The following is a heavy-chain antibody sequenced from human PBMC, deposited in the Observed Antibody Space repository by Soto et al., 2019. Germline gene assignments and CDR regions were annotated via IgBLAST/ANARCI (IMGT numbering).Heavy chain of an antibody. Sequence: LRLSCAASGFTFSSYEMNWVRQAPGKGLEWVSYISSSGSTIYYADSVKGRFTISRDNAKNSLYLQMNSLRAEDTAVYYCASSPRRWFGELIYYYGMDVWGQGTTVTVSS. CDR1: GFTFSSYE. CDR2: ISSSGSTI. V-gene: IGHV3-48*03. J-gene: IGHJ6*02. CDR3: ASSPRRWFGELIYYYGMDV. D-gene: IGHD3-10*01.